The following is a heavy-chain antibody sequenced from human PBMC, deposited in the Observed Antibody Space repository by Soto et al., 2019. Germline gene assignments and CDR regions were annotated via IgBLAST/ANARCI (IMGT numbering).Heavy chain of an antibody. CDR1: GGTFSSYA. J-gene: IGHJ4*02. V-gene: IGHV1-69*13. Sequence: SVKVSCKASGGTFSSYAISWVRQAPGQGLEWMGGIIPIFGTANYAQKFQGRVTITADESTSTAYMELSSLRSEDTAVYYCARGYYYDSSGSYDLDYWGQGTLVTVSS. D-gene: IGHD3-22*01. CDR2: IIPIFGTA. CDR3: ARGYYYDSSGSYDLDY.